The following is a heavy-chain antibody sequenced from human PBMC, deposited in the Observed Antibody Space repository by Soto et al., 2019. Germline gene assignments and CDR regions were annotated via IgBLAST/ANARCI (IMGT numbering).Heavy chain of an antibody. J-gene: IGHJ6*02. V-gene: IGHV1-18*01. D-gene: IGHD3-3*01. CDR1: GHTFTTYG. Sequence: QVQLVQSGAEVKKPGASVKVSCKASGHTFTTYGISWVRQAPGQGLEWMGWISAYNGNTNYAQKLQGRVTMTTDTSTSTAYMELRSLRSDDTAVYYCASDGEVFWSGYKYYYGMDVWGQGTTVTVSS. CDR3: ASDGEVFWSGYKYYYGMDV. CDR2: ISAYNGNT.